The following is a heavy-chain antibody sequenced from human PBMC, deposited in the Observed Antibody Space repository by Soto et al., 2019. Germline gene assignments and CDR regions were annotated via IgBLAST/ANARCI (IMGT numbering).Heavy chain of an antibody. CDR3: ARRSPSWAFDI. CDR1: GFTFSNYA. J-gene: IGHJ3*02. Sequence: EVQLLESGGGLVQPGGSLRLSCAASGFTFSNYAMSWVRQAPGKGLEWVSVISGSGSSTYYADSVKGRFSISRDHSKNTLYVQMSSLRAEDTAVYYCARRSPSWAFDIRGQGTMVTVSS. V-gene: IGHV3-23*01. CDR2: ISGSGSST. D-gene: IGHD2-15*01.